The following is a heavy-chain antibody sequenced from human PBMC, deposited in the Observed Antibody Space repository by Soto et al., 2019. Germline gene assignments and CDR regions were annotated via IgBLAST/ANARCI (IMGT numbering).Heavy chain of an antibody. CDR3: ARGGIGGWYGGVYYYYYYMDV. CDR1: GYKFTCCG. CDR2: ISAYNGNT. V-gene: IGHV1-18*01. Sequence: VRVAWSPSGYKFTCCGMSWVRQTTGQGLEWMGWISAYNGNTNYARKLQGRVTMTTDTSTSTAYMELRSLRSDDTAVYYCARGGIGGWYGGVYYYYYYMDVWGKGTTVTVSS. J-gene: IGHJ6*03. D-gene: IGHD6-19*01.